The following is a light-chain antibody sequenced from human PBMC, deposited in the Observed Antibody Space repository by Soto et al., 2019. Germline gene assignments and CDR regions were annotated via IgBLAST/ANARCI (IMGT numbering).Light chain of an antibody. CDR1: SSDVGVYNY. J-gene: IGLJ3*02. V-gene: IGLV2-14*01. CDR2: EVS. Sequence: QSVLTQPASVSGSPGQSITISCTGTSSDVGVYNYVSWYQQHPGKAPKLMIYEVSNRPSGVSNRFSGSKSGNTASLTISVLQAEDEADYYSISYTSSSTRVFGGGTKVTV. CDR3: ISYTSSSTRV.